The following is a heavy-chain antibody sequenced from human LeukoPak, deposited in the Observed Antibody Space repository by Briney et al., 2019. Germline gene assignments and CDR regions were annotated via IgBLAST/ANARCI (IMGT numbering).Heavy chain of an antibody. CDR2: IYYSGST. CDR1: GGSISSYY. CDR3: ARVGRDGYIPSLYYYYGMDV. J-gene: IGHJ6*02. D-gene: IGHD5-24*01. Sequence: SETLSLTCTVSGGSISSYYWSWIRQPPGKGLGWVGYIYYSGSTNYNPSLKSRVTISVDTSKNQFSLKLSSVTAADTAVYYCARVGRDGYIPSLYYYYGMDVWGQGTTVTVSS. V-gene: IGHV4-59*01.